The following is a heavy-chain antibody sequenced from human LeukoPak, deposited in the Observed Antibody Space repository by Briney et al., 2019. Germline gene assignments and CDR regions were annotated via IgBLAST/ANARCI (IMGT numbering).Heavy chain of an antibody. CDR2: INPSGGST. D-gene: IGHD2-2*01. V-gene: IGHV1-46*01. CDR3: ARSHVANGLVVPAAIPPQAFDY. J-gene: IGHJ4*02. Sequence: GASVKVSCKASGYTFTSYYMHWVRQAPGQGLEWMGIINPSGGSTSYAQKFQGRVTMTRDTSTSTVYMELSSMRSEDTAVSYCARSHVANGLVVPAAIPPQAFDYWGQGTLVTVSS. CDR1: GYTFTSYY.